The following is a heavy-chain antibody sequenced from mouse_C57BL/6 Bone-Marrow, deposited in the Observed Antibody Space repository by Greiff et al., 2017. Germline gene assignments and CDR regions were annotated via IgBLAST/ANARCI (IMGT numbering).Heavy chain of an antibody. CDR3: TIPLPRGWFAY. CDR2: IDPETGGT. D-gene: IGHD3-1*01. V-gene: IGHV1-15*01. CDR1: GYTFTDYE. Sequence: QVQLQQSGAELVRPGASVTLSCKASGYTFTDYEMHWVKQTPVHGLEWIGAIDPETGGTAYNQKFKGKAILTADKSSSTAYMELRSLTSEDSAVYYCTIPLPRGWFAYWGQGTLVTVSA. J-gene: IGHJ3*01.